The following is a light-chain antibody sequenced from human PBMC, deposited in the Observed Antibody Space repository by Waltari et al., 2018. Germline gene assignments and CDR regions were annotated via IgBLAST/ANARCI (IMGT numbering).Light chain of an antibody. CDR3: QKYDRLPAT. CDR2: GAS. J-gene: IGKJ1*01. V-gene: IGKV3-20*01. CDR1: QSVSRF. Sequence: ELVLTQSPGTLSLSPGERGTPSCRASQSVSRFLAWYQQNPGQAPSLLIYGASTRAPGIPDRFSGSGSGTDFSLTISRLEPEDFAVYYCQKYDRLPATFGQGTKVEIK.